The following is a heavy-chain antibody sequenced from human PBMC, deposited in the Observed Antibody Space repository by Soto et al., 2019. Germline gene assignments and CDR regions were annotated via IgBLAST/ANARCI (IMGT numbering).Heavy chain of an antibody. CDR3: AKDRRRRLLWFGELLFDY. D-gene: IGHD3-10*01. J-gene: IGHJ4*02. Sequence: GGSLRLSCAASGLTFSSYAMSWVRQAPGKGLEWVSAISGSGGSTYYADSVKGRFTISRDNSKNTLYLQMNSLRAEDTAVYYCAKDRRRRLLWFGELLFDYWGQGTLVTVSS. V-gene: IGHV3-23*01. CDR1: GLTFSSYA. CDR2: ISGSGGST.